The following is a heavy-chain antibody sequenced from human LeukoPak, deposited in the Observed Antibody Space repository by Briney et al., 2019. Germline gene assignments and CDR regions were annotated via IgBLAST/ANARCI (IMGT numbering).Heavy chain of an antibody. CDR2: TYYRSKWYN. CDR3: ARDRAPREMATITGYFDY. J-gene: IGHJ4*02. Sequence: SQTLSLTCAISGDSVSSNSAAWNWIRQSPSRGLEWLGRTYYRSKWYNDYAVSVKSRITINPDTSKNQFSLQLNSVTPEDTAVYYCARDRAPREMATITGYFDYWGQGTLVTVSS. CDR1: GDSVSSNSAA. D-gene: IGHD5-24*01. V-gene: IGHV6-1*01.